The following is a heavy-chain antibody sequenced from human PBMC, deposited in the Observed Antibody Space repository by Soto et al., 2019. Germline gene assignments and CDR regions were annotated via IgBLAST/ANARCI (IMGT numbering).Heavy chain of an antibody. CDR1: GGSISSYY. V-gene: IGHV4-59*01. CDR2: IYYSGST. J-gene: IGHJ4*02. D-gene: IGHD4-17*01. Sequence: QVQLQESGPGLVKPSETLSLTCTVSGGSISSYYWSWIRQPPGKGLEWIGYIYYSGSTNYNPSLKSRVTISVDTSKNHCSRKLSSVTAADTAVYYCARAYGYYFGYWGQGTLVTVSS. CDR3: ARAYGYYFGY.